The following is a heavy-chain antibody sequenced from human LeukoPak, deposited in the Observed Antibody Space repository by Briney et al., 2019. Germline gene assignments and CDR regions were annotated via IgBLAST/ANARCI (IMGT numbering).Heavy chain of an antibody. Sequence: GGSLRLSCAASGFTFSSYSMNWVRQAPGKGLEWVSSISSSSSYIYYADSVKGRFTISRDNAKNSLYLQMNSLRAEDTAVYYCARFRGVDYYGSGSYYDYWGQGTLVTVSS. CDR3: ARFRGVDYYGSGSYYDY. CDR1: GFTFSSYS. D-gene: IGHD3-10*01. J-gene: IGHJ4*02. CDR2: ISSSSSYI. V-gene: IGHV3-21*04.